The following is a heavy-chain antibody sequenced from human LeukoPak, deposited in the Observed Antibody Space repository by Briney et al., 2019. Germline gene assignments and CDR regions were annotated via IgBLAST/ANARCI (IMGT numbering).Heavy chain of an antibody. Sequence: SETLSLTCTVSGGSISIISSSTYSWGWIRQAPGKGLEWIGSLYYGENSHYNPSLKSRATLSVDTSNNQFSLKLTSVTAADAAVCFCARQLPTAAADTRGYFDYWGQGTVVTVSS. V-gene: IGHV4-39*01. J-gene: IGHJ4*02. CDR1: GGSISIISSSTYS. CDR3: ARQLPTAAADTRGYFDY. D-gene: IGHD6-25*01. CDR2: LYYGENS.